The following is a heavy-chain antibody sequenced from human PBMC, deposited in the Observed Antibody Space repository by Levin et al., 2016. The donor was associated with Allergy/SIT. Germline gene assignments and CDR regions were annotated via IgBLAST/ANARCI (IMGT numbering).Heavy chain of an antibody. CDR2: INAGNGNT. D-gene: IGHD3-22*01. Sequence: WVRQAPGQRLEWMGWINAGNGNTKYSQKFQGRVTITRDTSASTAYMELSSLRSEDTAVYYCARNAGYYYDSSGYDAFDIWGQGTMVTV. V-gene: IGHV1-3*01. CDR3: ARNAGYYYDSSGYDAFDI. J-gene: IGHJ3*02.